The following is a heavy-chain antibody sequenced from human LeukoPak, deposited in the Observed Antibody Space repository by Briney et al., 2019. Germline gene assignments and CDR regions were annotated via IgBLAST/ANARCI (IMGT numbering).Heavy chain of an antibody. CDR1: GFTFNSFS. CDR3: ARDLGTLYGMDV. V-gene: IGHV3-30-3*01. CDR2: ISYDGSTK. D-gene: IGHD1-1*01. Sequence: GGSLRLSCATSGFTFNSFSMHWVRQAPGKGLEWVAIISYDGSTKSYADSVKGRFTISRDNSKNTLYLQMNSLRAEDTAVYYCARDLGTLYGMDVWGQGTTVTVSS. J-gene: IGHJ6*02.